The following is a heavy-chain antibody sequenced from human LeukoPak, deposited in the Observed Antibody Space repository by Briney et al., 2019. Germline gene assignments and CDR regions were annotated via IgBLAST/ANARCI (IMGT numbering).Heavy chain of an antibody. CDR3: ARALYFGSGSPYYYMDV. CDR2: IYYSGST. CDR1: GGSISSYY. J-gene: IGHJ6*03. D-gene: IGHD3-10*01. Sequence: SETLSLTCTVSGGSISSYYWSWIRQPPGKGLEWIGYIYYSGSTNYNPSLKGRVTISADTSKNQFSLKLSSVTAADTAVYYCARALYFGSGSPYYYMDVWGKGTTVIISS. V-gene: IGHV4-59*01.